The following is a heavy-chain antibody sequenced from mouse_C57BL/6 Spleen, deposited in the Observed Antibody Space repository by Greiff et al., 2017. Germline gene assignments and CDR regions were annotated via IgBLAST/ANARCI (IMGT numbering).Heavy chain of an antibody. Sequence: EVQWVESGGGLVKPGGSLKLSCAASGFTFSDYGMHWVRQAPEKGLEWVAYISSGSSTIYYADTVKGRFTISRDNAKNTLFLQMTSLRSEDTAMYYCARNPPPYYGSSSRAMDYWGQGTSVTVSS. J-gene: IGHJ4*01. CDR1: GFTFSDYG. D-gene: IGHD1-1*01. CDR2: ISSGSSTI. CDR3: ARNPPPYYGSSSRAMDY. V-gene: IGHV5-17*01.